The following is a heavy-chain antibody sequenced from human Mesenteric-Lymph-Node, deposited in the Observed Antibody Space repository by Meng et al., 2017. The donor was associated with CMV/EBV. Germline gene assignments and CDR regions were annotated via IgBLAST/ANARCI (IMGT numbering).Heavy chain of an antibody. Sequence: GGSLRLSCAASGFTFSNYWMHWVRQVPGKGLVWVSHIYKDGSTTSYADSVKGRFTISRDNTKNTLYLQMNSLRAEDTAVYYCAGSSSWYPHFGYWGQGSLVTVSS. CDR2: IYKDGSTT. D-gene: IGHD6-13*01. J-gene: IGHJ4*02. V-gene: IGHV3-74*01. CDR1: GFTFSNYW. CDR3: AGSSSWYPHFGY.